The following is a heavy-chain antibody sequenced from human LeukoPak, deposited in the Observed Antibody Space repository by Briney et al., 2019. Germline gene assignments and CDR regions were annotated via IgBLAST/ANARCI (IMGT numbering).Heavy chain of an antibody. CDR1: GFTFSSYA. V-gene: IGHV3-23*01. J-gene: IGHJ5*02. CDR2: ISGSGGST. Sequence: GGSLRLSCAASGFTFSSYAMSWVRQAPGEGLEWVSAISGSGGSTYYADSVKGRFTISRDNSKNTLYLQMNILRPEATPVYYVAKDQVCNWNSPTFDPWGQGTLVTVSS. CDR3: AKDQVCNWNSPTFDP. D-gene: IGHD1-7*01.